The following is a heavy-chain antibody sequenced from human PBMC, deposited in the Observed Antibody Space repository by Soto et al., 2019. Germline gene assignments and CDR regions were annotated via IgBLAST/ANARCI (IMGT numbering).Heavy chain of an antibody. Sequence: EVQLVESGGGLVQPGGSLRLSCAASGFTFSSYSMNWVRQAPGKGLEWVSSISSSSSYIYYADSVKGRFTISRDNAKNSLYLQMNSLRAEDTAVYYCARDRVVPAAIDGGYYYYGMDVWGQGTTVTVSS. CDR2: ISSSSSYI. J-gene: IGHJ6*02. V-gene: IGHV3-21*01. D-gene: IGHD2-2*02. CDR1: GFTFSSYS. CDR3: ARDRVVPAAIDGGYYYYGMDV.